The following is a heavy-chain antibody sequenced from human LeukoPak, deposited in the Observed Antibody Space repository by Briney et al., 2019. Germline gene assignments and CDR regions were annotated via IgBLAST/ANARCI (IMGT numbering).Heavy chain of an antibody. D-gene: IGHD1-26*01. CDR3: TRGGELMNF. CDR1: GGSISRSSYY. J-gene: IGHJ4*02. Sequence: SETLSLTCTVSGGSISRSSYYWGWIRQPPGKGLEWIGSLYYSGSTYFNPSLKSRVTISGDTSKNQFSLNVSSVTAADTAVYYCTRGGELMNFWGQGTLVTVSS. V-gene: IGHV4-39*01. CDR2: LYYSGST.